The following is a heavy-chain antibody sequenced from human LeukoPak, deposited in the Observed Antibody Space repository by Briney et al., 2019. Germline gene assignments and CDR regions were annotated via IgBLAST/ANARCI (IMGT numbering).Heavy chain of an antibody. D-gene: IGHD3-10*02. CDR2: ISGGGGST. CDR1: GFTFSSYA. Sequence: GGSLRLSCAASGFTFSSYAMNWVRQAPGKGLEWVSVISGGGGSTYYADSVKGRFAISRDNSKNTLYLQMNSLRAEDMAVYYCAKCSASYSNDAFDVWGRGTMVTVSS. J-gene: IGHJ3*01. V-gene: IGHV3-23*01. CDR3: AKCSASYSNDAFDV.